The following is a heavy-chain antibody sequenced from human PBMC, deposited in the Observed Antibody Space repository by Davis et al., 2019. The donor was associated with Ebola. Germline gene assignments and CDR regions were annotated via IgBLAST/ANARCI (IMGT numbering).Heavy chain of an antibody. CDR1: GFTFSRYG. J-gene: IGHJ4*02. CDR2: IRFDAKSM. Sequence: PGGSLRLSCAASGFTFSRYGMHWVRQAPGKGLEWVAFIRFDAKSMYYIDSVKGRFTVSRDDSKDTMYLQMNSLRSEGTALYYCARDPLGYTDNGDYWGQGTLVTVSS. V-gene: IGHV3-30*02. D-gene: IGHD5-24*01. CDR3: ARDPLGYTDNGDY.